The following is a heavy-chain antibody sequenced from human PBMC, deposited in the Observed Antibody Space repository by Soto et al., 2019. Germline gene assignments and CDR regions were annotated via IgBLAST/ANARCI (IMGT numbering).Heavy chain of an antibody. CDR3: ATYTVGEGGRGY. V-gene: IGHV4-4*09. D-gene: IGHD3-16*01. CDR1: VRSMRAQP. Sequence: QVQLQESGPGLVKPSETLSLTCTVSVRSMRAQPGSGIRQPPGKGLEWIGHHSDSTNYNPSLKSRITRSTGTSTNQCSLKLSSVTAADTAVYYCATYTVGEGGRGYWCQGTLVTVSS. CDR2: HHSDST. J-gene: IGHJ4*02.